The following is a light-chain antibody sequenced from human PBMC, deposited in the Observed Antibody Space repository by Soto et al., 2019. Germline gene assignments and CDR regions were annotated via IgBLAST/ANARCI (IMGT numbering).Light chain of an antibody. CDR3: RQYNRSPPYS. J-gene: IGKJ2*03. CDR2: GAS. Sequence: EIVLTQSPGTLSLSPGERATLSCRASQSVSSSYLAWYQQKPGQAPRLLLYGASSRATGISDRFSGRGSATEFTPRISRLQHEEGSVYYCRQYNRSPPYSFGQGTKVEIK. V-gene: IGKV3-20*01. CDR1: QSVSSSY.